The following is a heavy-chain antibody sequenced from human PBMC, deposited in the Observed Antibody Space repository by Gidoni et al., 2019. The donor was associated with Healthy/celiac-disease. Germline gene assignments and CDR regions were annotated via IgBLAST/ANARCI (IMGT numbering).Heavy chain of an antibody. Sequence: EVQLVESGGGLVQPGGSLRLSCAASGFTFSNAWMSWVRQAPGKGLEWVGRIKSKTDGGTTDYAAPVKGRFTISRDDSKNTLYLQMNSLKTEDTAVYYCTTDRGDFWSGYYFDYWGQGTLVTVSS. V-gene: IGHV3-15*01. CDR2: IKSKTDGGTT. J-gene: IGHJ4*02. CDR3: TTDRGDFWSGYYFDY. D-gene: IGHD3-3*01. CDR1: GFTFSNAW.